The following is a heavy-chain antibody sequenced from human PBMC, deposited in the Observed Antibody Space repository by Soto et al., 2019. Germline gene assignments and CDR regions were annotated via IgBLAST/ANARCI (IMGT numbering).Heavy chain of an antibody. CDR2: INAGNGNT. V-gene: IGHV1-3*01. CDR1: GYTFTSYA. Sequence: QVQLVQSGAAVKKPGASVKVSCKASGYTFTSYAMHWVRQAPGQRLEWMGWINAGNGNTKYSQKFQGRVTITRDTSASTAYMELSSLRSEDTAVYYCAGDSPRPTLGIDWYFDLWGRGTLVTVSS. CDR3: AGDSPRPTLGIDWYFDL. D-gene: IGHD7-27*01. J-gene: IGHJ2*01.